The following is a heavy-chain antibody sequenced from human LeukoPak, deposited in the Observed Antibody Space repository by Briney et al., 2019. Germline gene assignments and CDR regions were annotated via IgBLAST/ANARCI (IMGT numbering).Heavy chain of an antibody. D-gene: IGHD5-18*01. Sequence: NPSETLSLTCNVSGGSISGGGYYWSWIRQHPGKGLEWIGYIYYSGSTYYNPSLKSRVTISVDTSKNQFSLKLSSVTAADTAVYYCARVCSRYSYGSPMFLDYWGQGTLVTVSS. V-gene: IGHV4-31*03. CDR3: ARVCSRYSYGSPMFLDY. J-gene: IGHJ4*02. CDR1: GGSISGGGYY. CDR2: IYYSGST.